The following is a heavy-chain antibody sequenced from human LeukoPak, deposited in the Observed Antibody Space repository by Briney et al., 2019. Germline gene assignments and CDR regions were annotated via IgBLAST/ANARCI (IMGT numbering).Heavy chain of an antibody. CDR1: GGSIGSYF. V-gene: IGHV4-59*01. D-gene: IGHD5/OR15-5a*01. J-gene: IGHJ6*03. CDR2: IYYSGST. Sequence: ASETLSLTCTISGGSIGSYFWSWIRQPPGEGLEWIGFIYYSGSTNYNPSFKSRVTISVDTSKNQSSLQLNSVTAADTAVYFCARGLGYMDVWGKGTTVTVSS. CDR3: ARGLGYMDV.